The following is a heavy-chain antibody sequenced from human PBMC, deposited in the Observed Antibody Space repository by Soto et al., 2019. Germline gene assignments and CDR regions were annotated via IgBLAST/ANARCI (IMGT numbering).Heavy chain of an antibody. CDR2: FYYSGST. CDR1: GGSISSGGYY. CDR3: ARSVFP. V-gene: IGHV4-31*03. Sequence: QVQLQESGPGLVKPSQTLSLTCTVSGGSISSGGYYWSWIRQHPGKGLEWIGYFYYSGSTYYNPTIKIRVTISVDTYKTQLSLKLTSVTAADTAVYYCARSVFPWGQGTLVTVSS. J-gene: IGHJ5*02.